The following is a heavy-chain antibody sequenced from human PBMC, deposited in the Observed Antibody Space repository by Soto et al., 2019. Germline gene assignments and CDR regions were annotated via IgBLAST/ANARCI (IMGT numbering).Heavy chain of an antibody. CDR3: AATTQQLGYYYYGMDV. D-gene: IGHD6-13*01. V-gene: IGHV3-30*03. J-gene: IGHJ6*02. Sequence: QVQLVESGGGVVQPGRSLRLSCAASGFTFSSYGMHWVRRAPGKGLEWVAVISYDGSNKYYADSVKGRFTISRDNSKNTLYLQMNSLRAEDTAVYYCAATTQQLGYYYYGMDVWGQGTTVTVSS. CDR2: ISYDGSNK. CDR1: GFTFSSYG.